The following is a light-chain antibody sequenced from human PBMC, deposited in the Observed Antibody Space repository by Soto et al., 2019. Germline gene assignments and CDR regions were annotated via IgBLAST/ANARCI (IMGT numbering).Light chain of an antibody. Sequence: QSALTQPASVSGSPGQSITISCTGTSIDVGGYNYVSWYQQHPGKAPTLMIYDVSNRPSGVSNRFSGSKSGNTASLTISGRQAEDEADYYCSSYTSSSTRAVFGGGTQLTVL. CDR2: DVS. CDR3: SSYTSSSTRAV. V-gene: IGLV2-14*01. CDR1: SIDVGGYNY. J-gene: IGLJ7*01.